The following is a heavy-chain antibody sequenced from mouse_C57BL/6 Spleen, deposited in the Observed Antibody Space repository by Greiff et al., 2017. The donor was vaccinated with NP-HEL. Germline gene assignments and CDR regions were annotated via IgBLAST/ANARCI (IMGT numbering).Heavy chain of an antibody. CDR3: ARDGSGAMDY. V-gene: IGHV1-61*01. D-gene: IGHD1-1*02. CDR2: IYPSDSET. Sequence: QVQLQQPGAELVRPGSSVKLSCKASGYTFTSYWMDWVKQRPGQGLEWIGNIYPSDSETHYNQKFKDKATLTVDKPSSTAYMQLSSLTSEDSAVYYCARDGSGAMDYWGQGTSVTVSS. CDR1: GYTFTSYW. J-gene: IGHJ4*01.